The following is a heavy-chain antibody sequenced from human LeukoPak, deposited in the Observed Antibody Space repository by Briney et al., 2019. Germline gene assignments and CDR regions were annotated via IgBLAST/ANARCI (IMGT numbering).Heavy chain of an antibody. CDR1: GFTFSSYW. CDR2: IKQDGSEK. V-gene: IGHV3-7*03. D-gene: IGHD3-10*01. CDR3: ARRLWFGELYDY. Sequence: GGSLRLSCAASGFTFSSYWMNWARQAPGKGLEWVANIKQDGSEKYYVDSVKGRFTISRDNAKNSLCLQMNSLRAEDTAVYYCARRLWFGELYDYWGQGTLVAVSS. J-gene: IGHJ4*02.